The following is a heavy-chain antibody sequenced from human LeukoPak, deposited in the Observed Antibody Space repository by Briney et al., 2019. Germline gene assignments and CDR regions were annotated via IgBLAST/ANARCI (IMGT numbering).Heavy chain of an antibody. D-gene: IGHD6-6*01. V-gene: IGHV1-69*05. CDR3: ARDGGPEYSSSLLFDP. J-gene: IGHJ5*02. Sequence: EASVKVSCKASGGTFSSYAISWVRQAPGQGLEWMGGIIPIFGTANYAQKFQGRVTITTDESTSTAYMELSSLRSEDTAVYYCARDGGPEYSSSLLFDPWGQGTLVTVSS. CDR2: IIPIFGTA. CDR1: GGTFSSYA.